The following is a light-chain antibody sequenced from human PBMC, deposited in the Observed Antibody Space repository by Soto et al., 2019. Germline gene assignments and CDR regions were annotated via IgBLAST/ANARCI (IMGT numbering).Light chain of an antibody. CDR3: QQYYNWPWT. CDR1: QSVNND. V-gene: IGKV3-15*01. CDR2: GAS. J-gene: IGKJ1*01. Sequence: EIVITQSPATLSVSPGERATLSCRASQSVNNDLAWYHQKPGQAPRLLIYGASIRATGIPGRFSGSGSGTEFTLTISSLQSEDFKVYYCQQYYNWPWTFGQGTKVDIK.